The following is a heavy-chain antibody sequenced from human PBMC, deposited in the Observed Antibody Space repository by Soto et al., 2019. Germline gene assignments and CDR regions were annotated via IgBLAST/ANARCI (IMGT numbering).Heavy chain of an antibody. D-gene: IGHD1-1*01. CDR1: GYAFTTYG. Sequence: QVHLVQSGAEVKKPGASVKVSCKGSGYAFTTYGITWVRQAPGQGLEWMGWISAHNGNTNYAQKLQGRVTVTRDTSTSTAYMELRSLRSDDTAVYYCARGRYGDYCGQGALVTVSS. CDR2: ISAHNGNT. V-gene: IGHV1-18*01. J-gene: IGHJ4*02. CDR3: ARGRYGDY.